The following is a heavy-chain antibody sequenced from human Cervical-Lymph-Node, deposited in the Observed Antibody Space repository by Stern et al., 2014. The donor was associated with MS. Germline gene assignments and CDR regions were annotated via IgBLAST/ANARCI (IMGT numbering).Heavy chain of an antibody. CDR3: ASSAYYDSSGYYGGWFDP. CDR1: GGSISSYY. CDR2: IYYSGST. V-gene: IGHV4-59*01. Sequence: QVQLQESGPGLVKPSETLSLTCTVSGGSISSYYWGWIRQPPGKGLEWIGHIYYSGSTNYNPSLKSRVTISVDTSKNHFSLKLSSVTAADTAVYYCASSAYYDSSGYYGGWFDPWGQGTLVTVSS. D-gene: IGHD3-22*01. J-gene: IGHJ5*02.